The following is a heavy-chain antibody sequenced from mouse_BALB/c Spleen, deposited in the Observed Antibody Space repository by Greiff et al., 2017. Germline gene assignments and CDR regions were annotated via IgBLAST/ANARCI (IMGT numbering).Heavy chain of an antibody. V-gene: IGHV6-6*02. D-gene: IGHD2-4*01. CDR2: IRLKSNNYAT. Sequence: EVKLMESGGGLVQPGGSMKLSCVASGFTFSNYWMNWVRQSPEKGLEWVAEIRLKSNNYATHYAESVKGRFTISRDDSKSSVYLQMNNLRAEDTGIYYCTRDYDGSVWGAGTTVTVSS. J-gene: IGHJ1*01. CDR1: GFTFSNYW. CDR3: TRDYDGSV.